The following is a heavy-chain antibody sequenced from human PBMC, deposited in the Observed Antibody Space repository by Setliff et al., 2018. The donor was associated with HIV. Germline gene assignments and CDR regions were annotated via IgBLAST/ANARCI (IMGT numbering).Heavy chain of an antibody. V-gene: IGHV1-18*01. J-gene: IGHJ4*02. CDR1: CYTFTNYG. D-gene: IGHD1-26*01. CDR3: AMSGEWELNFDY. Sequence: AAVTVSCKASCYTFTNYGLSCVRQAPGQGLEWMGWISSYNGNTNYAQNFQGRVTMTTDTFTDTAYMELRSLRSDDTAVYYCAMSGEWELNFDYWGQGTLFTVSS. CDR2: ISSYNGNT.